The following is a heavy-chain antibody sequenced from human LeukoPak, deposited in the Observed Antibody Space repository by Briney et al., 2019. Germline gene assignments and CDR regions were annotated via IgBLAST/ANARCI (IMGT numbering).Heavy chain of an antibody. CDR3: ATTNVLLWFGELSKTAYFDY. CDR1: GGSFSGYY. D-gene: IGHD3-10*01. J-gene: IGHJ4*02. CDR2: INHSGST. V-gene: IGHV4-34*01. Sequence: SETLSLTCAVYGGSFSGYYWSWIRQPPGEGLEWIGEINHSGSTNYNPSLKCRVTISVDTSKNQFSLKLSSVTAADTAVYYCATTNVLLWFGELSKTAYFDYWGQGTLVTVSS.